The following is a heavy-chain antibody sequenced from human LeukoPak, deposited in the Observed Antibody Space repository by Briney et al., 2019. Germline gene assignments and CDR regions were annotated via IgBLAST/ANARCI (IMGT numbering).Heavy chain of an antibody. CDR2: IRYDGSNK. D-gene: IGHD1/OR15-1a*01. J-gene: IGHJ4*02. CDR3: TKVRAATTILVDY. V-gene: IGHV3-30*02. Sequence: AGGSLRLSCEECGFIFSNYSIHWVRQAPGKGLEWVAFIRYDGSNKNYADSVKGRFTISRDNSKKTLYLEMNSLRAEDTAVYYCTKVRAATTILVDYWGQGTLVTVSS. CDR1: GFIFSNYS.